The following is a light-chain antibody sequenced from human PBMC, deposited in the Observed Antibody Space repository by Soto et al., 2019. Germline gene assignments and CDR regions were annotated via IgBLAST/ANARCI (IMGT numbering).Light chain of an antibody. CDR1: QSVSSSY. CDR3: QQYGSSPFT. Sequence: EIVLTQSPGTLSLSPGERATLSCRASQSVSSSYLAWYQQKPGQAPRLFIYGASSRATGIPDRFSGSGSGTDFTLTLSRLEPEDFAVYYCQQYGSSPFTFGQGTRLEIK. J-gene: IGKJ5*01. CDR2: GAS. V-gene: IGKV3-20*01.